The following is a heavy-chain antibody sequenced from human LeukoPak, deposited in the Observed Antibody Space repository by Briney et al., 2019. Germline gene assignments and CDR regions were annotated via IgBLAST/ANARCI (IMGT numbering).Heavy chain of an antibody. CDR3: ATSSPFDY. J-gene: IGHJ4*02. D-gene: IGHD6-6*01. CDR1: GFTFSSYA. CDR2: IYSGGST. V-gene: IGHV3-66*01. Sequence: PGGSLRLSCAASGFTFSSYAMSWVRQAPGKGLEWVSVIYSGGSTYYADSVKGRFTISRDNSKNTLYLQMNSLRAEDTAVYYCATSSPFDYWGQGTLVTVSS.